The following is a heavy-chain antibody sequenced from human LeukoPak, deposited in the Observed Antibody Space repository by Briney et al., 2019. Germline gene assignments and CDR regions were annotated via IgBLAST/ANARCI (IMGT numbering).Heavy chain of an antibody. V-gene: IGHV4-39*01. CDR3: ARAVKQQLATRTEFDY. J-gene: IGHJ4*02. D-gene: IGHD6-13*01. CDR1: GGSISSSSFY. Sequence: PSETLSLTCSVSGGSISSSSFYWGWIRQPPGKGLEWIGSIYYSGSTYYNPSLKSRVTISVDTSKNRFSLKPSSVTAADTAVYYCARAVKQQLATRTEFDYWGQGTLVTVSS. CDR2: IYYSGST.